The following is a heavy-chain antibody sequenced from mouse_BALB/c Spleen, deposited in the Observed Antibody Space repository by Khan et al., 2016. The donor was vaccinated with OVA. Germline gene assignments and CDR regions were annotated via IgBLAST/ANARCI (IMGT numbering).Heavy chain of an antibody. J-gene: IGHJ3*01. D-gene: IGHD1-3*01. CDR2: IYPGNSDT. V-gene: IGHV1-5*01. CDR3: ARGGYSSFAY. CDR1: GYSFTSYL. Sequence: VQLQQSGTVLARPGASVKMSCKASGYSFTSYLIHWVKQRPGQGLEWIGDIYPGNSDTTYNQKFEDKAKLTAGTSANTAYMERSSLTNEDSAVYYCARGGYSSFAYWGQGTLVTVSA.